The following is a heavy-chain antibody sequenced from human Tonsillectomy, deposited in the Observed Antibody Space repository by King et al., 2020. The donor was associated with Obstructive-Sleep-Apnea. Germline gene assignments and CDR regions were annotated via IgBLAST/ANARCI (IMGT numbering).Heavy chain of an antibody. CDR3: AKRGDYIWGSYRYIPTGMEV. CDR2: ISGSGGST. D-gene: IGHD3-16*02. Sequence: VQLVESGGGLVQPGGSLRLSCVASGFIFSNYAMNWVRHIPGKGLEWVSAISGSGGSTSYGDSVRGRFTISRDNSKNTLYLEMARLRADDTAIYYCAKRGDYIWGSYRYIPTGMEVWGQGTTVTVSS. CDR1: GFIFSNYA. J-gene: IGHJ6*02. V-gene: IGHV3-23*04.